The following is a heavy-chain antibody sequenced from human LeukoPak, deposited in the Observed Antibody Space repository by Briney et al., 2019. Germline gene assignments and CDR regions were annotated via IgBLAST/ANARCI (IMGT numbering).Heavy chain of an antibody. Sequence: SVTVSCKASGGTFSSYAISWVRQAPGQGLEWMGGIIPIFGTANYAQKFQGRVTTTADESTSTAYMELSSLRSEDTAVYYCASCLPAAESAWFDPWGQGTLVTVSS. CDR1: GGTFSSYA. V-gene: IGHV1-69*13. CDR2: IIPIFGTA. D-gene: IGHD2-2*01. J-gene: IGHJ5*02. CDR3: ASCLPAAESAWFDP.